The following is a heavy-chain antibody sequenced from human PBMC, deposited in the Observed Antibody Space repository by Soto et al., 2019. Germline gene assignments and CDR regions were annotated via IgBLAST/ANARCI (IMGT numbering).Heavy chain of an antibody. V-gene: IGHV3-15*01. CDR1: GFTFSNAW. J-gene: IGHJ4*02. CDR3: TYAPGDNVVVVAAIYFDY. CDR2: IKSKTDGGTT. D-gene: IGHD2-15*01. Sequence: EVQLVESGGGLVKPGGSLRLSCAASGFTFSNAWMSWVRQAPGKGLEWVGRIKSKTDGGTTDYAAPVKGRFTISRDDSKNTLYLQMNSLKTEDTAVYYCTYAPGDNVVVVAAIYFDYWGQGTLVTVSS.